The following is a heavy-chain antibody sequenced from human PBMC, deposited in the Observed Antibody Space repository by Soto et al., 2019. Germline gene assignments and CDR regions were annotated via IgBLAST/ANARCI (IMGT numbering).Heavy chain of an antibody. CDR3: SRGSSGWSGIDY. D-gene: IGHD6-19*01. CDR1: EFTFSSYW. V-gene: IGHV3-74*01. Sequence: EVQLVESGGGLVQPGGSLRVSCTASEFTFSSYWMHWVHQVPGKGLEWVSRMNEDGSHILYADSVKGRFTISRDNAKNTLFLEMSSLRAEDTAIYYCSRGSSGWSGIDYWGPGTLVTVSS. J-gene: IGHJ4*02. CDR2: MNEDGSHI.